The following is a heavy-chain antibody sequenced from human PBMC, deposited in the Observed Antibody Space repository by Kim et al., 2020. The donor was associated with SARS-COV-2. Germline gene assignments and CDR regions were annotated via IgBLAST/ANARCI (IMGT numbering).Heavy chain of an antibody. V-gene: IGHV3-64D*09. CDR1: GFTFSRYG. Sequence: GGSLRLSCSASGFTFSRYGMHWVRQAPGKGLEYVSAMSSNGNSTNYADSVKGRFTISRDTSKNTLYLQVSSLRDEDTAVYFCVRNNRGYDNWGQGTLVTVPS. D-gene: IGHD3-22*01. CDR2: MSSNGNST. J-gene: IGHJ4*02. CDR3: VRNNRGYDN.